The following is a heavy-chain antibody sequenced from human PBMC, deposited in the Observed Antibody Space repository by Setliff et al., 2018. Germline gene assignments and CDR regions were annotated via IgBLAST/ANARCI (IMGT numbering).Heavy chain of an antibody. CDR3: ARGGPEGRYCSSTSCHSHTNWFDP. Sequence: SETLSLTCTVSGGSISSGGYYWSWIRQHPGKGLEWIGYIYYSGSTYYNPSLKSRVTISVDTSKNQFSLKLSSVTAADTAVYYCARGGPEGRYCSSTSCHSHTNWFDPWGQGTLVTVSS. V-gene: IGHV4-31*03. D-gene: IGHD2-2*01. CDR1: GGSISSGGYY. J-gene: IGHJ5*02. CDR2: IYYSGST.